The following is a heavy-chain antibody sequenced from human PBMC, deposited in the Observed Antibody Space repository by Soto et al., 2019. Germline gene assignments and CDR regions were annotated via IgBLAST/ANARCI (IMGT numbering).Heavy chain of an antibody. CDR3: ARGSRSYGDYSPFDY. CDR1: GFTFSSYW. Sequence: GGSLRLSCAASGFTFSSYWMSWVRQAPGKGLEWVANIKQDGSEKYYVDSVKGRFTISRDNAKNSLYLQMNSLRAEDTAVYYCARGSRSYGDYSPFDYWGQGTLVTVSS. V-gene: IGHV3-7*05. CDR2: IKQDGSEK. D-gene: IGHD4-17*01. J-gene: IGHJ4*02.